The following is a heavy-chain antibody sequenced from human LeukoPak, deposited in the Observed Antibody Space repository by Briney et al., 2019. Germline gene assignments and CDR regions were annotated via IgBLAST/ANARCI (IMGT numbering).Heavy chain of an antibody. V-gene: IGHV3-74*01. CDR2: INTDGSST. CDR1: GFTFSSYW. CDR3: ARSLYYDFWSGYYHAAFDI. Sequence: GGSLRLSCAASGFTFSSYWMHWVRQAPGKGLVWVSRINTDGSSTSYADSVKGRFTISRDNAKNTLYLQMNSLRAEDTAVYYCARSLYYDFWSGYYHAAFDIWGQGTMVTVSS. J-gene: IGHJ3*02. D-gene: IGHD3-3*01.